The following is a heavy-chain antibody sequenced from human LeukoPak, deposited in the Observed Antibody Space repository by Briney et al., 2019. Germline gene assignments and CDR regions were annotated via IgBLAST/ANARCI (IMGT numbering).Heavy chain of an antibody. CDR2: INPDTGAT. J-gene: IGHJ4*02. Sequence: GASVKVSCKASGYTFTNYIMHWVRQAPGQGREWMGWINPDTGATNYAHNFQGRVSITRDTSISTSYMELSRLTSDETALYYCAREGHCSGGSCLDHWGQGTLVTASS. CDR1: GYTFTNYI. CDR3: AREGHCSGGSCLDH. D-gene: IGHD2-15*01. V-gene: IGHV1-2*02.